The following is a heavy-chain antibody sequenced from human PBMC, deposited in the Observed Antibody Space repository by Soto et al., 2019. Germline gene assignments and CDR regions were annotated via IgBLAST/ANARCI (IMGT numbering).Heavy chain of an antibody. CDR2: IDPGSRYT. CDR1: GYTFINYY. D-gene: IGHD3-22*01. CDR3: ARISDSRPQEEEY. V-gene: IGHV1-46*04. J-gene: IGHJ4*01. Sequence: VQLVQSGAEVKKPGASVKVSCKASGYTFINYYMHWVRQAPGQGLEWMGIIDPGSRYTKYAQKLQGRVSMTSDTSTSTVYMDKSSLRSEDTAVYYCARISDSRPQEEEYWGQGTLVTVSS.